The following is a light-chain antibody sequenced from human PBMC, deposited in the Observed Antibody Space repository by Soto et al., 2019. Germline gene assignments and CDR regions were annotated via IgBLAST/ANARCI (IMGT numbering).Light chain of an antibody. CDR1: SSDLGNYNR. CDR3: YSYTTSGTYV. CDR2: EVT. J-gene: IGLJ1*01. Sequence: QSALTQPPSVSGSPGQSVAISCTGTSSDLGNYNRVSWYQQPPGTAPKLIIYEVTNRPSGVPDRFSGSKSGDTASLTISGLQAEDEADYFCYSYTTSGTYVFGTGTKLTVL. V-gene: IGLV2-18*02.